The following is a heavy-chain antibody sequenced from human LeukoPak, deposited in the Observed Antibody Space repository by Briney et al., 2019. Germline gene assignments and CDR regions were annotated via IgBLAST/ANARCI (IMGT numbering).Heavy chain of an antibody. J-gene: IGHJ6*03. Sequence: PGGSLRLSRAASGFTFSSYSMNWVRQAPGKGLEWVSPISSSSSYIYYADSVKGRFTISRDNAKNSLYLQMNSLRAEDTAVYYCARASSGSYSYYYYMDVWGKGTTVTVSS. CDR3: ARASSGSYSYYYYMDV. CDR2: ISSSSSYI. V-gene: IGHV3-21*01. D-gene: IGHD1-26*01. CDR1: GFTFSSYS.